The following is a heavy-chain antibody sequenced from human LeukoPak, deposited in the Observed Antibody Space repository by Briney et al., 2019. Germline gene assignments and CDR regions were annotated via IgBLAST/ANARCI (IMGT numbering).Heavy chain of an antibody. V-gene: IGHV1-69*01. Sequence: ASVKVSCKASGGTFSSYAISWVRQAPGQGLEWMGGIIPIFGTANYAQKFQGRVTITADESTSTAYMELSSLRSEDTAVYYCARSNRGGYSYGFSLDAFDIWGQGTMVTVSS. CDR2: IIPIFGTA. CDR1: GGTFSSYA. D-gene: IGHD5-18*01. CDR3: ARSNRGGYSYGFSLDAFDI. J-gene: IGHJ3*02.